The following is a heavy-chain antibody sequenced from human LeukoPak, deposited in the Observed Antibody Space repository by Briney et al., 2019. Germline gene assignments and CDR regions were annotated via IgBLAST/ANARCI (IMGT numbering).Heavy chain of an antibody. Sequence: ASVKVSCKASGYTFTGYYMHWVRQAPGQGLEWMGWINPDSGGTNYAQKFQGRVTMTRDTSISTAYMELSRLRSDDTAVYYCARDLEWLYPGGAFDIWGQGTMVTVSS. CDR3: ARDLEWLYPGGAFDI. V-gene: IGHV1-2*02. CDR1: GYTFTGYY. CDR2: INPDSGGT. D-gene: IGHD2-2*02. J-gene: IGHJ3*02.